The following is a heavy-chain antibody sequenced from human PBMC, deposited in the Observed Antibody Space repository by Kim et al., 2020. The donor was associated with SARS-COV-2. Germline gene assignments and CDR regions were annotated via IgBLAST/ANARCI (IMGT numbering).Heavy chain of an antibody. CDR3: ARGMYSGSYPFDY. V-gene: IGHV4-30-2*04. J-gene: IGHJ4*02. Sequence: NPSLKSRVTISVDTSKNQFSLKLSSVTAADTAVYYCARGMYSGSYPFDYWGQGTLVTVSS. D-gene: IGHD1-26*01.